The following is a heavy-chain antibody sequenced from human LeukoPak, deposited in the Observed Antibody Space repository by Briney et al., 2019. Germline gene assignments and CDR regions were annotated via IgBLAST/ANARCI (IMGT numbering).Heavy chain of an antibody. CDR1: GFTLSNYA. D-gene: IGHD6-6*01. CDR2: ISGSGGST. J-gene: IGHJ6*03. V-gene: IGHV3-23*01. CDR3: AKEGTYSSSPMKYYYYYMDV. Sequence: PGGSLRLSCVASGFTLSNYALTWVRQAPGKGLEWVSAISGSGGSTYYADSVKGRFTISRDNSKNTLYLQMNSLRAEDTAVYYCAKEGTYSSSPMKYYYYYMDVWGKGTTVTVSS.